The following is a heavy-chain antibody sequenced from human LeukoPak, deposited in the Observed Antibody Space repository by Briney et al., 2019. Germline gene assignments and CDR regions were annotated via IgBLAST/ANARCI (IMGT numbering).Heavy chain of an antibody. CDR1: GGSIIGYY. CDR2: IYSTGTT. V-gene: IGHV4-59*01. CDR3: ARDGAFDI. Sequence: SETLSLTCTVSGGSIIGYYWSWIRQPPGKGLQWIGYIYSTGTTNYNPSLKSRLTISVDTSKNQFSLKLTSVTAADTAIYYCARDGAFDIWGQGTVVTVSP. J-gene: IGHJ3*02.